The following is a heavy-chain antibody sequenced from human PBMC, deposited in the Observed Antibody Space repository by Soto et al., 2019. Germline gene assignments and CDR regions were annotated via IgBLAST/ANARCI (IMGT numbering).Heavy chain of an antibody. CDR2: IIPIFGTA. CDR3: ASPSPYYDILTGYCRAHDAFDI. V-gene: IGHV1-69*13. D-gene: IGHD3-9*01. J-gene: IGHJ3*02. CDR1: GGTFSSYA. Sequence: GASVKVSCKASGGTFSSYAISWVRQAPGQRLEWKGGIIPIFGTANYAQKFQGRVTITADESTSTAYMELSSLRSEDTAVYYCASPSPYYDILTGYCRAHDAFDIWGQGTMVTVSS.